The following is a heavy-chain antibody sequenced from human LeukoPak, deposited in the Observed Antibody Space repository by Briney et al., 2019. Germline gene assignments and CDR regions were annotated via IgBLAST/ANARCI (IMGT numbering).Heavy chain of an antibody. CDR1: GGSISSYY. V-gene: IGHV4-59*12. CDR3: ARVFDSGSQAYFYYMDV. D-gene: IGHD3-10*01. J-gene: IGHJ6*03. Sequence: PSETLSLTCTVSGGSISSYYWSWIRQPPGKGLEWIGYIYYSGSTNYKPSLKSRVTISVETSKNQFSLKLSSVTAADTAVYYCARVFDSGSQAYFYYMDVWGKGTTVTIFS. CDR2: IYYSGST.